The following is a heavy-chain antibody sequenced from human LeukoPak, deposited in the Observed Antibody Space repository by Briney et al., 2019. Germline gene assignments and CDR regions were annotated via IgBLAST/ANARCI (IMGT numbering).Heavy chain of an antibody. D-gene: IGHD3-10*01. CDR2: DTSSTTST. J-gene: IGHJ6*04. CDR1: EFSISHYA. V-gene: IGHV3-23*01. CDR3: SKAPLEACAGAVCYYLDV. Sequence: GGSLRLSCTASEFSISHYALSWVRQAPGKGLEWVSADTSSTTSTYYASSVRGRFTISRDNSMNTLYLQMNSLRADDTAVYYCSKAPLEACAGAVCYYLDVWGKGTTVIFSS.